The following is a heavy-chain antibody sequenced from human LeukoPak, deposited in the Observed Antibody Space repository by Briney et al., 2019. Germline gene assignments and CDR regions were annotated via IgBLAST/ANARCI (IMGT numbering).Heavy chain of an antibody. CDR3: ARHGPYRSSSWYNYYYYYMDV. J-gene: IGHJ6*03. D-gene: IGHD6-13*01. CDR1: GGSISSSSYY. V-gene: IGHV4-39*01. Sequence: PSETLSLTCTVSGGSISSSSYYWGWIRQPPGKGLEWIGSIYYSGSTYYNPSLKSRVTISVDTSKNQFSLKLSSVTAADTAVYYCARHGPYRSSSWYNYYYYYMDVXGKGTTVTVSS. CDR2: IYYSGST.